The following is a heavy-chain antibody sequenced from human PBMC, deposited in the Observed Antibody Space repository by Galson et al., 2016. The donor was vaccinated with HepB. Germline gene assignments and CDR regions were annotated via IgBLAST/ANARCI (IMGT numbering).Heavy chain of an antibody. J-gene: IGHJ1*01. CDR2: ISSGSSYT. V-gene: IGHV3-21*04. D-gene: IGHD1-26*01. Sequence: SLRLSCAVSGFSFRSHAMNWARQAPGKGLEWVSSISSGSSYTYYADSVKGRFTISRDSAKNSLYLQMNTLRAEDTAVYYCAGGSGWDAEHWGQGTLVTVSS. CDR3: AGGSGWDAEH. CDR1: GFSFRSHA.